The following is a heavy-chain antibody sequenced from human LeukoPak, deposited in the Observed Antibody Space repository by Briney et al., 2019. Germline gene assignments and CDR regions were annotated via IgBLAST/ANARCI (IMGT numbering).Heavy chain of an antibody. CDR1: GFTFSSYS. CDR2: ISSSSSTI. CDR3: AREGSSWYFYYMDV. J-gene: IGHJ6*03. Sequence: GGSLRLSCAASGFTFSSYSMNWVRQAPGKGLEWVSYISSSSSTIYYADSVKGRFTISSDNAKNSLYLQMNSLRAEDTAVYYCAREGSSWYFYYMDVWGKGTTVTVSS. V-gene: IGHV3-48*01. D-gene: IGHD6-13*01.